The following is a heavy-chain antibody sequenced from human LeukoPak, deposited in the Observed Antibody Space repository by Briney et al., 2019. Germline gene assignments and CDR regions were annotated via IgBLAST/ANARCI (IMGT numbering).Heavy chain of an antibody. V-gene: IGHV4-59*01. CDR2: IYYSGST. Sequence: SETLSLTCTVSGGSISSYYWSWIRQPPGKGLEWIGYIYYSGSTNYNPSLKSRVTISVDTSKNQFSLKLSSVTAADTAVYYCARVRYCSSTSCARPFDYWGQGTLVTVSS. D-gene: IGHD2-2*01. J-gene: IGHJ4*02. CDR3: ARVRYCSSTSCARPFDY. CDR1: GGSISSYY.